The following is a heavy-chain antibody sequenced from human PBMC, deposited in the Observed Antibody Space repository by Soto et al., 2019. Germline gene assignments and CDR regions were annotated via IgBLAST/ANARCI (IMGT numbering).Heavy chain of an antibody. D-gene: IGHD6-13*01. J-gene: IGHJ5*02. CDR2: INPGSGKT. Sequence: QVQLVQSGAEVKEPGASVRVSCKASGYTSINYDISWVRQATGQGLEWMGWINPGSGKTGYANKFQGRVTMTRDASTSTAHLELSSLTSEDTAVYYCARMASAGTLNWFDPWGQGTLVTVSS. CDR3: ARMASAGTLNWFDP. V-gene: IGHV1-8*02. CDR1: GYTSINYD.